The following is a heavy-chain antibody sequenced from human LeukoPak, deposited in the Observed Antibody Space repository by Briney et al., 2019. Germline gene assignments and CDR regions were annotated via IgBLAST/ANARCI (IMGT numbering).Heavy chain of an antibody. J-gene: IGHJ4*02. V-gene: IGHV4-34*01. CDR1: GGSFSGYY. D-gene: IGHD6-6*01. Sequence: SETLSLTCAVYGGSFSGYYWSWIRQPPGKGLEWIGEINHSGSTNYNPSLKSRVTISVDTSKNQFSLKLSSVTAADTAVYYCARDVLLDYWGQGTLVTVSS. CDR3: ARDVLLDY. CDR2: INHSGST.